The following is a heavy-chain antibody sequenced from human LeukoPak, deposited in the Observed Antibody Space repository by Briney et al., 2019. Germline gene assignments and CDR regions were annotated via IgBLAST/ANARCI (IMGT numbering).Heavy chain of an antibody. CDR2: VSGSGGST. CDR3: AKDYCGSYCQAY. CDR1: GFTFSSYA. V-gene: IGHV3-23*01. D-gene: IGHD1-26*01. Sequence: PGGSLRLSCAASGFTFSSYAMSWVRQAPGKGLEWVSGVSGSGGSTYYADSVKGRFTISRDNSKNTLYLQMNGLRAEDTAVYYCAKDYCGSYCQAYWGQGTQVIVSS. J-gene: IGHJ4*02.